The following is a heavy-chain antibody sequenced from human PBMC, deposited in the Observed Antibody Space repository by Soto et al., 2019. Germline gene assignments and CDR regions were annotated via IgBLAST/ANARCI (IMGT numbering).Heavy chain of an antibody. Sequence: GGSLRLSCAASGFTFSSYGMHWVRQAPGKGLEWVAVIWDDGSNKYYAESVKGRFTISRDNSKNTLYLQMNSLRAEDTAVYYCARVGVATIPKTGYYYYYYMDVWGKGTTVTVSS. V-gene: IGHV3-33*01. CDR2: IWDDGSNK. D-gene: IGHD5-12*01. CDR1: GFTFSSYG. J-gene: IGHJ6*03. CDR3: ARVGVATIPKTGYYYYYYMDV.